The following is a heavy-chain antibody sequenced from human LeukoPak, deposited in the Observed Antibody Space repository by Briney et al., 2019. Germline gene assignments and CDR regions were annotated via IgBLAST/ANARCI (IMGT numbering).Heavy chain of an antibody. J-gene: IGHJ5*02. CDR1: GYTFTGYY. D-gene: IGHD2-15*01. CDR2: INPNSGGT. Sequence: ASVKVSFKASGYTFTGYYMHWVRQAPGQGLEWMGWINPNSGGTNYAQKFQGRVTMTRDTSISTAYMELSRLRSDDTAVYYCARELVVAEGWFDPWGQGTLVTVSS. CDR3: ARELVVAEGWFDP. V-gene: IGHV1-2*02.